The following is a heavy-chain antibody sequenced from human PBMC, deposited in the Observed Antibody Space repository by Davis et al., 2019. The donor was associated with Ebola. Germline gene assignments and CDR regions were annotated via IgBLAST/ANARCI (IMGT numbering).Heavy chain of an antibody. CDR3: ARDARWIQLWFIDY. CDR1: GYTFTSYG. Sequence: ASVKVSCKTSGYTFTSYGISWVRQAPGQGLEWMGWISAYNGNTNYAQKLQGRVTMTTDTSTSTAYMELRSLRSDDTAVYYCARDARWIQLWFIDYWGQGTLVTVSS. CDR2: ISAYNGNT. V-gene: IGHV1-18*01. J-gene: IGHJ4*02. D-gene: IGHD5-18*01.